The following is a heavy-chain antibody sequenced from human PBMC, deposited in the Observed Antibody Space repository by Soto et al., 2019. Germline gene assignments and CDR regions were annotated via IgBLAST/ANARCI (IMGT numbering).Heavy chain of an antibody. J-gene: IGHJ4*02. D-gene: IGHD5-12*01. V-gene: IGHV1-69*02. CDR3: ARGPYVDIVSTIDY. Sequence: SVKVSCKASGGTFSSYTFSWVRQAPGQGLEWMGRIIPIINVVNYAQKFQGRVTITADKSTSAVYMGLSSLRSEDTAVYYCARGPYVDIVSTIDYWGQ. CDR1: GGTFSSYT. CDR2: IIPIINVV.